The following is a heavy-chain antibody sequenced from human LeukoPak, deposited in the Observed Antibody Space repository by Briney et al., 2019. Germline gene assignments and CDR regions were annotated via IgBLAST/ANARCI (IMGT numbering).Heavy chain of an antibody. D-gene: IGHD4-17*01. CDR1: GFTFSSHG. Sequence: GGSLRLSCAASGFTFSSHGMHWVRQAPGKGLEWVTVIWYDGSNKYYADSVKGRFTISRDNSKNTLYLQMNSLRAEDTAVYYCVRGETTVTTWFDPWAREPWSPSPQ. J-gene: IGHJ5*02. V-gene: IGHV3-33*01. CDR3: VRGETTVTTWFDP. CDR2: IWYDGSNK.